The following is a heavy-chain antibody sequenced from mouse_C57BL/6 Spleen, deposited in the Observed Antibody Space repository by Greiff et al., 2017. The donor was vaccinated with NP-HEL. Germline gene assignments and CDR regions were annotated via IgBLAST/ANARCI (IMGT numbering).Heavy chain of an antibody. Sequence: QVQLQQSGAELVRPGTSVKVSCKASGYAFTNYLIEWVKQRPGQGLEWIGVINPGSGGTNYNEKFKGKATLTADKSSSTAYMQLSSLTSEDSAVYFCAREGITTVVATRYFDVWGTGTTVTVSS. CDR3: AREGITTVVATRYFDV. CDR2: INPGSGGT. J-gene: IGHJ1*03. D-gene: IGHD1-1*01. V-gene: IGHV1-54*01. CDR1: GYAFTNYL.